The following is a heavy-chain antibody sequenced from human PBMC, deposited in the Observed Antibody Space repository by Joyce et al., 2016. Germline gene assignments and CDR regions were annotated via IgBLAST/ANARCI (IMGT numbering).Heavy chain of an antibody. D-gene: IGHD6-13*01. J-gene: IGHJ4*02. CDR3: ARVGSSWSFGY. CDR1: GDSIGTYY. Sequence: QVQLQESCPGLVKPSETLSLTCTVSGDSIGTYYWNWIRQPPGKGLAWIGYIFYTGSTNYNPSLKSRVTMSVDMSKNQFSLNLNSVTAADTAVYYCARVGSSWSFGYWGQGTLVTVSS. V-gene: IGHV4-59*01. CDR2: IFYTGST.